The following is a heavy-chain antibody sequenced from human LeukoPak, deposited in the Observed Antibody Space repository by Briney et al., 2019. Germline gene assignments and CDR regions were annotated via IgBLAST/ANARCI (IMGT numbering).Heavy chain of an antibody. CDR3: ARDRGDSGSYLVYFDY. J-gene: IGHJ4*02. D-gene: IGHD1-26*01. CDR1: GFTFSSYS. Sequence: GGSLRLSCAASGFTFSSYSMNWVRQAPGKGLEWLSSISSSSSYIYYADSVKGRFTISRDNAKNSLYLQMNSLRAEDTAVYYCARDRGDSGSYLVYFDYWGQGTLVTVSS. V-gene: IGHV3-21*01. CDR2: ISSSSSYI.